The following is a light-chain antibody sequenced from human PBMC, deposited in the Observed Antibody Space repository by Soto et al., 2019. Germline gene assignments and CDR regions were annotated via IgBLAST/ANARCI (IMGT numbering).Light chain of an antibody. CDR1: SSDVGGYNF. J-gene: IGLJ1*01. CDR3: TSHTSSSTLL. CDR2: EVS. V-gene: IGLV2-14*01. Sequence: QSALTQPASVSGSPGQSITISCTGTSSDVGGYNFVSWYQHHPGKAPKLMIYEVSSRPSGVSNRFSGSKSGNTASLTISGLQAEDESDYYCTSHTSSSTLLFGTGTKVTVL.